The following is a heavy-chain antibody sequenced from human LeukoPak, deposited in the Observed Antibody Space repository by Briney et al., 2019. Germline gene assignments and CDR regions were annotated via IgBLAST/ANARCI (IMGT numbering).Heavy chain of an antibody. J-gene: IGHJ5*02. CDR2: ISGSGGST. CDR1: GFTFDDYA. D-gene: IGHD5-18*01. CDR3: AKDTAMVPSWFDP. V-gene: IGHV3-23*01. Sequence: PGRSLRLSCAASGFTFDDYAMHWVRQAPGKGLEWVSGISGSGGSTYYADSVKGRFTISRDNSKNTLYLQMNSLRAEDTAVYYCAKDTAMVPSWFDPWGQGTLVTVSS.